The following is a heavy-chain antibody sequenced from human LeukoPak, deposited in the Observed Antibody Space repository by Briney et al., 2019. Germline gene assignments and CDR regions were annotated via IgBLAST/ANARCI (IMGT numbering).Heavy chain of an antibody. CDR2: VSSSSSTI. J-gene: IGHJ4*02. V-gene: IGHV3-48*01. Sequence: GGSLRLSCAASGFTFSDSNMNWVRQAPGKGLEWVSYVSSSSSTIYYADSVKGRFTISRDNAKNSLYLQMNSLRADDTAVYYCARDVGSNSAYWGQGTLVTVSS. CDR1: GFTFSDSN. CDR3: ARDVGSNSAY. D-gene: IGHD2-15*01.